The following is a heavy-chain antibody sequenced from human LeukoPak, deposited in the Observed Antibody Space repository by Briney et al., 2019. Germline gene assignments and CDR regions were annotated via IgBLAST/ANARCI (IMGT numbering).Heavy chain of an antibody. J-gene: IGHJ6*02. CDR2: ISAFNGNA. Sequence: ASVTVSCKASGYIFTTYAITWVRQAPGQGLEWMGGISAFNGNANYAQKFQGRVTLTTGTSTRTAYMELRSLRSDDMAVYFCTREFKPPGMSMIADFYGMDVWGQGTTVTVSS. CDR1: GYIFTTYA. D-gene: IGHD3-22*01. CDR3: TREFKPPGMSMIADFYGMDV. V-gene: IGHV1-18*03.